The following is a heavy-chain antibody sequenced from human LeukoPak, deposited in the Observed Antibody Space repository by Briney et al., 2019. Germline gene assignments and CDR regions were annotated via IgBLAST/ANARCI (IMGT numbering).Heavy chain of an antibody. V-gene: IGHV4-4*07. CDR3: AREIVIVPAALKFYYMDV. CDR2: IYTSGST. J-gene: IGHJ6*03. CDR1: GGSITSYY. Sequence: SETLSLTCTVSGGSITSYYWSWLRQPAGKGLEWVGHIYTSGSTNYNPSLMSRVTMSVDTSKNQFSLKLSSVTAADTAVYYCAREIVIVPAALKFYYMDVWGKGTTVTISS. D-gene: IGHD2-2*01.